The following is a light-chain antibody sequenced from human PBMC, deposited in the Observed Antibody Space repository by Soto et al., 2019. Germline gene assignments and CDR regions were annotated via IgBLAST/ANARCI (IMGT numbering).Light chain of an antibody. CDR3: QQYGTSPQT. J-gene: IGKJ1*01. Sequence: EVVLTQSPCTLSLSPGERATLSCRASQIVSSGYVAWYQQKPGQTPKLLIYDASSRASGTPDRFSGSGYGTDFSLTISRLEPEDFAVYYCQQYGTSPQTFGQGTKVDIK. CDR2: DAS. V-gene: IGKV3-20*01. CDR1: QIVSSGY.